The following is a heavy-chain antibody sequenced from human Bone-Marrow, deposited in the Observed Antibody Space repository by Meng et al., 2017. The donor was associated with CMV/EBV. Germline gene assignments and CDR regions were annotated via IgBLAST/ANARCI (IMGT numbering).Heavy chain of an antibody. J-gene: IGHJ4*02. V-gene: IGHV4-61*01. Sequence: TGTVSGDSVSNSNNFWGWIRQPPGKGLEWIGYKHYSGSTNYNPSLKSRVTLSLDTSNNQFSLILTSVTAADTAIYYCAGLRGSWYVHYWGQGTLVTVSS. D-gene: IGHD3-10*01. CDR1: GDSVSNSNNF. CDR2: KHYSGST. CDR3: AGLRGSWYVHY.